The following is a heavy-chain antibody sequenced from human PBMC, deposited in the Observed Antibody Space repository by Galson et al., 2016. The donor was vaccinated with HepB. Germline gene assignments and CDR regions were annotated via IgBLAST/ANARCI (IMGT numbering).Heavy chain of an antibody. J-gene: IGHJ4*02. V-gene: IGHV3-23*01. CDR1: GFFFNNYA. Sequence: SLRVSCAGSGFFFNNYATSWVRQAPGKGLEWVSAISATGDTTYYADSVKGRFTIARDNSKNTLYLQMNSLRGEDTAVYYCAKGGTLRSGWLRPDYWGQGTLVTVSS. CDR2: ISATGDTT. CDR3: AKGGTLRSGWLRPDY. D-gene: IGHD5-24*01.